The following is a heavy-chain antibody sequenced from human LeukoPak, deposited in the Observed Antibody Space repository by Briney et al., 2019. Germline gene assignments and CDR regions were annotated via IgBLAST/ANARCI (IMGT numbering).Heavy chain of an antibody. CDR1: GFTFSSYG. Sequence: PGRSLRLSCAASGFTFSSYGMHWVRQAPGKGLEWVAVIWYDGSNKYYADSVKGRFTISRDNSKNTLYLQMNSLRAEDTAVYYCAGSFRGPPYYYGMDVWGQGTTVTVSS. J-gene: IGHJ6*02. V-gene: IGHV3-33*01. CDR3: AGSFRGPPYYYGMDV. CDR2: IWYDGSNK.